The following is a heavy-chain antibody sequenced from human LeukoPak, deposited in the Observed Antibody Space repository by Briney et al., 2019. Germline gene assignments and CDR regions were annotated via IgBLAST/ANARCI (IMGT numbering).Heavy chain of an antibody. CDR1: AASISSSSHY. CDR3: ARAGYSYGIISYFDS. J-gene: IGHJ4*02. CDR2: IYYSGST. V-gene: IGHV4-39*01. Sequence: SETLSLTCTVSAASISSSSHYWGWIRQPPEKGLEWIGGIYYSGSTYYNPSLKSRVTMSVDTSKNQFSLKLSSVTAADTAIYYCARAGYSYGIISYFDSWGQGTLVTVSS. D-gene: IGHD5-18*01.